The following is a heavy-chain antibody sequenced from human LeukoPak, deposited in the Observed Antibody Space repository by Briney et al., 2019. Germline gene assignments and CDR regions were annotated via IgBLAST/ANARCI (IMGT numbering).Heavy chain of an antibody. CDR3: AKGLVFRFYPPHDY. CDR2: ISGSGGST. V-gene: IGHV3-23*01. D-gene: IGHD3-16*01. J-gene: IGHJ4*02. CDR1: GFTFSSYS. Sequence: PGGSLSLSCAASGFTFSSYSMNWVRHAPGGGLEWVSAISGSGGSTYYADSVKGRFTISRDNSKNTLYLEMNSLRAEDTAVYYCAKGLVFRFYPPHDYSGQGTLVTVSS.